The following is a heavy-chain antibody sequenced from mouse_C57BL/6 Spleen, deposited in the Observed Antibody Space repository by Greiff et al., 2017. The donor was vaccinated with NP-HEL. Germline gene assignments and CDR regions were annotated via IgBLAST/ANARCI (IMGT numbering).Heavy chain of an antibody. CDR3: ARPLDSSGLDY. CDR2: ISGGGGNT. D-gene: IGHD3-2*02. CDR1: GFTFSSYT. V-gene: IGHV5-9*01. Sequence: EVQLQESGGGLVKPGGSLKLSCAASGFTFSSYTMSWVRQTPEKRLEWVATISGGGGNTYYPDSVKGRFTISRDNAKNTLYLQMSSLRSEDTALYYCARPLDSSGLDYWGQGTTLTVSS. J-gene: IGHJ2*01.